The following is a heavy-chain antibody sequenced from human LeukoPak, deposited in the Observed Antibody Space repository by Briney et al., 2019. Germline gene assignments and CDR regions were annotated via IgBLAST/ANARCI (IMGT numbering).Heavy chain of an antibody. CDR1: GGSISSSNW. CDR2: IYHSGST. D-gene: IGHD3-10*02. Sequence: PSGTLSLTCAVSGGSISSSNWWSWVRQPPGKGLEWIGEIYHSGSTNYNPSLKSRVTISVDKSKNQFSLKLSSVTAADTAVYYCARVGATYYYVAGAAFDIWGQGTMVTVSS. CDR3: ARVGATYYYVAGAAFDI. V-gene: IGHV4-4*02. J-gene: IGHJ3*02.